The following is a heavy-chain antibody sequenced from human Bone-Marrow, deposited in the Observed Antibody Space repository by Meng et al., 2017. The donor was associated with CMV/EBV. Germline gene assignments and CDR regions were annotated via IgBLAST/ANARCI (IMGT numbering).Heavy chain of an antibody. J-gene: IGHJ6*02. CDR3: ARGYYDFWSGGGGMDV. Sequence: GESLKISCAASGFTFSDYYMSWIRQAPGKGLEWVSYISSSGSTIYYADSVKGRFTISRDNAKNSLYLQMNSLRAEDTAVYYCARGYYDFWSGGGGMDVWGQGPTVTGSS. V-gene: IGHV3-11*04. CDR2: ISSSGSTI. D-gene: IGHD3-3*01. CDR1: GFTFSDYY.